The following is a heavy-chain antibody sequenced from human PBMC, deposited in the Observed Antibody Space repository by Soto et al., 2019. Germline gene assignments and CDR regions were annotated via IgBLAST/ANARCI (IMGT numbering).Heavy chain of an antibody. V-gene: IGHV2-5*01. CDR2: VYSNDDK. CDR1: GFSLSSSGVG. Sequence: SGPTLVNPTQTLTLTCTFSGFSLSSSGVGVEWVRQPPGKALEWLALVYSNDDKRYSPSVKSRLTITKDTSKNRVILTMTNMDPVDTATYYCGHRLDDSRNSIWGQGTMVTVSS. CDR3: GHRLDDSRNSI. J-gene: IGHJ3*02. D-gene: IGHD4-4*01.